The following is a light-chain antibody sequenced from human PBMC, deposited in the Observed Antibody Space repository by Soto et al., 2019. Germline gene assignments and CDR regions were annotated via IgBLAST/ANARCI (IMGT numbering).Light chain of an antibody. J-gene: IGLJ2*01. CDR2: DDS. CDR3: QVWDTTTDPVV. CDR1: NIGTYS. V-gene: IGLV3-21*02. Sequence: SYELTQPPSVSVAPGQTARIPCWGNNIGTYSVYWYQRKPGQAPVLVVLDDSDRPSGIPERFSGSNSGNTATLTISRVEAVDEADYYCQVWDTTTDPVVFGGGTQLTVL.